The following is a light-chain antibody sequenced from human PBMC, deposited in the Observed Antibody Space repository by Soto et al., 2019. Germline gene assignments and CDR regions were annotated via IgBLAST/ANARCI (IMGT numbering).Light chain of an antibody. V-gene: IGLV2-14*01. CDR2: EVS. Sequence: QSVLTQPASVSGSPGQSITISCTGTSSDVGGYNYVSWYQQHPGKAPKLMIYEVSNRPSGVSNRFSGSKSGNTASLTISGLQAEDEAHYYCSSYTSSSRYVFGTGTKVTV. J-gene: IGLJ1*01. CDR1: SSDVGGYNY. CDR3: SSYTSSSRYV.